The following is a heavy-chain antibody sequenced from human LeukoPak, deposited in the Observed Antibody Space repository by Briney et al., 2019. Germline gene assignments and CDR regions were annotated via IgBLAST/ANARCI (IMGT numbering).Heavy chain of an antibody. Sequence: SETLSLTCTVSGGSISSYYWSWIRQPAGKGLEWIGRINTSGSTNYNPSLKSRVTMSVDTSKNQFSLKLNSVTAADTAVYYCARGVVGLNTDVRDLDNWGQGTLVTV. CDR1: GGSISSYY. D-gene: IGHD1-26*01. CDR3: ARGVVGLNTDVRDLDN. V-gene: IGHV4-4*07. CDR2: INTSGST. J-gene: IGHJ4*02.